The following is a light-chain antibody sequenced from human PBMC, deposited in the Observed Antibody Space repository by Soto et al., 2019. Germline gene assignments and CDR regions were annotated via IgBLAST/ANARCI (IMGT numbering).Light chain of an antibody. CDR3: QQYDTPWT. J-gene: IGKJ1*01. Sequence: EIVLTQSPGALSLSPGERAALSCRASQSVSGTYLAWYQQKPGQAPRLLIYDTSNRATGVPDRFSGSWSGTDFTLTISRLEPEDFAVYYCQQYDTPWTFGQGTKVDIK. V-gene: IGKV3-20*01. CDR1: QSVSGTY. CDR2: DTS.